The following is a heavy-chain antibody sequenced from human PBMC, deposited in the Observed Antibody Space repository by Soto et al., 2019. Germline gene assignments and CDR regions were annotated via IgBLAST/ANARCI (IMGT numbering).Heavy chain of an antibody. J-gene: IGHJ4*02. D-gene: IGHD5-12*01. CDR1: GYTFSDYY. CDR3: ARDRKRYSGYDPFDY. Sequence: ASVKVSCKATGYTFSDYYMPWVRQAPGQRLEWMGWINAGNGNTKYSQKLQGRVTITRDTSAGTAYMELSSLRSEDTAVYYCARDRKRYSGYDPFDYWGQGTLVTVSS. CDR2: INAGNGNT. V-gene: IGHV1-3*01.